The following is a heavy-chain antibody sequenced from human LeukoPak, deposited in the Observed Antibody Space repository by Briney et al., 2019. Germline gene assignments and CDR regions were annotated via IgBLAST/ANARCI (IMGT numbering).Heavy chain of an antibody. CDR3: AKDKRAYSSFYYYYYMDV. CDR2: IIPMFATA. V-gene: IGHV1-69*06. J-gene: IGHJ6*03. D-gene: IGHD6-6*01. CDR1: GDTFSSYA. Sequence: SVKVSCKASGDTFSSYAISWVRQAPGQGLEWMGGIIPMFATASYAQKFQGRVTITADKSTSTAYMELSRLRAEDTALYYCAKDKRAYSSFYYYYYMDVWGKGTTVTVSS.